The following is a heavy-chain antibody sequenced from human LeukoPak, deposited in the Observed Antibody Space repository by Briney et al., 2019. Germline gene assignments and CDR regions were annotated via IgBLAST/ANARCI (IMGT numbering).Heavy chain of an antibody. D-gene: IGHD3-16*01. CDR3: ARDHLYKAFDY. CDR2: MKQDGSQT. V-gene: IGHV3-7*01. Sequence: GGSLRLSCAASGFPLSSSWMNWVRQAPGKGQEWVASMKQDGSQTYYWDSVEGRFTISRDIAKSSLYLQMNSLRAEDTAVYYCARDHLYKAFDYWGQGTLVTVAS. CDR1: GFPLSSSW. J-gene: IGHJ4*02.